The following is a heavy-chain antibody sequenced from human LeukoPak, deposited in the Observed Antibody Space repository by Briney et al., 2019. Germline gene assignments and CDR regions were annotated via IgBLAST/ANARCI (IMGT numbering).Heavy chain of an antibody. CDR1: GFTFSSYA. CDR2: ISYDGSNK. Sequence: GGSLRLSCAASGFTFSSYAMHWVRQAPGKGLEWVAVISYDGSNKYYADSVKGRFTISRDNSKNTLYLQMNSLRAEDTAIYYCAREDDWNYEDYWGQGTLVTVSS. D-gene: IGHD1-7*01. CDR3: AREDDWNYEDY. J-gene: IGHJ4*02. V-gene: IGHV3-30-3*01.